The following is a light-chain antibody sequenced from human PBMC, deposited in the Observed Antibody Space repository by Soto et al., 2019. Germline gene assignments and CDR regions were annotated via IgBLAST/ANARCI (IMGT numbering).Light chain of an antibody. CDR3: LQDYRFPWT. CDR2: AAS. CDR1: QGISSY. V-gene: IGKV1-9*01. J-gene: IGKJ1*01. Sequence: DIQLTQSPSFLSASVGDRVTITCRASQGISSYLAWYQQKPGKAPKLLIYAASTLQSGVPSRFSGSGSGTEFTLTISSLQPEDFATYYCLQDYRFPWTFGQGTKVEIK.